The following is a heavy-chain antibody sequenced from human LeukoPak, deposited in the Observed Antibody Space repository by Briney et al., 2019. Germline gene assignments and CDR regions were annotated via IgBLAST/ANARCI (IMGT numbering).Heavy chain of an antibody. D-gene: IGHD3-10*01. CDR2: ISGSGGST. Sequence: GGSLRLSCAASGFTFSSYAMSWVRQAPGKGLEWVSAISGSGGSTYYADSVKGRFTISRDNSKNTLYLQMNSLRAEDTAVYYCAKGLSSGSYYPTFDYWGQGTLVTVSS. CDR3: AKGLSSGSYYPTFDY. CDR1: GFTFSSYA. J-gene: IGHJ4*02. V-gene: IGHV3-23*01.